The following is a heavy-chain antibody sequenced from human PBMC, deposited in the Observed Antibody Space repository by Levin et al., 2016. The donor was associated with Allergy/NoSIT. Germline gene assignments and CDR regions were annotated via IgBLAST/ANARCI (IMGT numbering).Heavy chain of an antibody. D-gene: IGHD6-6*01. CDR2: ISSSGSTI. CDR3: ARSYSSSSTKKTAKRGEPNNWFDP. V-gene: IGHV3-48*03. Sequence: VRQAPGKGLEWVSYISSSGSTIYYADSVKGRFTISRDNAKNSLYLQMNSLRAEDTAVYYCARSYSSSSTKKTAKRGEPNNWFDPWGQGTLVTVSS. J-gene: IGHJ5*02.